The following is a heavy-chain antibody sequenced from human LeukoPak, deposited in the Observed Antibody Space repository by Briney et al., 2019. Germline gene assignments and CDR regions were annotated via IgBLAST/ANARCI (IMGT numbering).Heavy chain of an antibody. D-gene: IGHD2-2*01. J-gene: IGHJ4*02. CDR1: GGSISSYY. CDR2: IYYSGST. V-gene: IGHV4-59*01. CDR3: ASLDGGAAIDY. Sequence: SETLSLTCTVSGGSISSYYWSWIRQPPGKGLEWIGYIYYSGSTNYSPSLKSRVTISVDTSKNQFSLKLSSVTAADTAVYYCASLDGGAAIDYWGQGTLVTVSS.